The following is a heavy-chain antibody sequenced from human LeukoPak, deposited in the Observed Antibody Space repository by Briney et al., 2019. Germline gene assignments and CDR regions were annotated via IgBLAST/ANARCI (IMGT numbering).Heavy chain of an antibody. V-gene: IGHV3-23*01. Sequence: PRGSLRLSCVASGFTFSSYVMSWVRQAPGKGLEWVSGISGSGGNRYYADSVKGRFTISRDNSKNTLYLQMNSLRAEDTAVYYCAKARPIYCGGDCYFDSWGQGTLVTVSS. CDR3: AKARPIYCGGDCYFDS. J-gene: IGHJ4*02. D-gene: IGHD2-21*02. CDR2: ISGSGGNR. CDR1: GFTFSSYV.